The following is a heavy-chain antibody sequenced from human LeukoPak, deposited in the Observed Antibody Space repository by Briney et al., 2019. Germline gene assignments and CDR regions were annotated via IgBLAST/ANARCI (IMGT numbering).Heavy chain of an antibody. CDR1: GGSISSSSYY. CDR3: ARGLEYSSSSADY. CDR2: IYYSGST. D-gene: IGHD6-6*01. J-gene: IGHJ4*02. Sequence: SETLSLTCTVSGGSISSSSYYWGWIRQPPGKGLEWIGSIYYSGSTYYNPSLKSRVTISVDTSKNQFSLKLSSVTAADTAVYYCARGLEYSSSSADYWGQGTLVTVSS. V-gene: IGHV4-39*07.